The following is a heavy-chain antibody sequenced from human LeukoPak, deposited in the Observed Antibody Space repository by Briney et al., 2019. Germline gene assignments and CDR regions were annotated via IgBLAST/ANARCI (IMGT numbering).Heavy chain of an antibody. Sequence: GGSLRLSCATSGFTLRYYQMNWVRQAPGKGLEWVSYINAVNGAIYYADSVKGRFTISGDIATNSVYLQMNSLRAEDTALYYCVRDGNRGYDMDVWGQGTAVTVSS. CDR2: INAVNGAI. D-gene: IGHD3-10*01. CDR3: VRDGNRGYDMDV. CDR1: GFTLRYYQ. V-gene: IGHV3-48*01. J-gene: IGHJ6*02.